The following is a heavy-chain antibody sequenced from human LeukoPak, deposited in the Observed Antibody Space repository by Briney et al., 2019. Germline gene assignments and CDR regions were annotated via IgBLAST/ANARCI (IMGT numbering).Heavy chain of an antibody. D-gene: IGHD3-22*01. J-gene: IGHJ4*02. Sequence: GGSLRLSCAASGLTFSSYEMNWVRQAPGKGREWVSYISSSGSNIFHADSVKGRFTLSRGNAKNSLYLQMSSLRAEDTAIYYCARDPTYDSSGYGAQYYFDYWGQGTLVTVSS. CDR1: GLTFSSYE. CDR3: ARDPTYDSSGYGAQYYFDY. V-gene: IGHV3-48*03. CDR2: ISSSGSNI.